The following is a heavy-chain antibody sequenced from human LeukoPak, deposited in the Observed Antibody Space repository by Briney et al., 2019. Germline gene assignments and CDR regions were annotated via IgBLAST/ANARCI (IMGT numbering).Heavy chain of an antibody. CDR1: GDSISSYY. D-gene: IGHD6-19*01. V-gene: IGHV4-59*01. Sequence: PSETLSLTCTVSGDSISSYYWSWIRQPPGKGLEWIGYISYSGSTNYNPYLKSRVTISIDTSTSQFSLRLSCGAAADTAVYSCARDSSGWSPLFDYWGQGTLVTVSS. CDR3: ARDSSGWSPLFDY. CDR2: ISYSGST. J-gene: IGHJ4*02.